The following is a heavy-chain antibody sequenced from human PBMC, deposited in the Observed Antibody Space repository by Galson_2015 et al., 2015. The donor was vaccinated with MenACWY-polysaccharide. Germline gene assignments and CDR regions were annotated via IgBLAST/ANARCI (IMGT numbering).Heavy chain of an antibody. CDR1: GNSFSSHW. V-gene: IGHV5-51*03. J-gene: IGHJ4*02. CDR3: ARRWTSFGSGWIDS. CDR2: IYPGDSDT. Sequence: QSGAEVKKPGESLKISCKDSGNSFSSHWIGWVRQVPGKGLEWMGIIYPGDSDTRYSPSFQGQVTISADKSLNTAYLQWNSLKASDTAIYYCARRWTSFGSGWIDSWGQGTLVTVSS. D-gene: IGHD6-19*01.